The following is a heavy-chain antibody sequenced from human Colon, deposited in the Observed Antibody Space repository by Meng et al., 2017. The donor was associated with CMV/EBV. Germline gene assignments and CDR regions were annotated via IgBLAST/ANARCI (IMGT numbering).Heavy chain of an antibody. D-gene: IGHD6-19*01. CDR2: MFYSGST. CDR1: GDSIRSSGYY. J-gene: IGHJ4*02. Sequence: GSLSLTCTVSGDSIRSSGYYWAWIRQPPGKGLEWIGSMFYSGSTYYSASLKSRVTMSIDTSKNQVSLRLTSVSAADTAMYYCARESSGWSTGIDSWGQGTLVTVSS. CDR3: ARESSGWSTGIDS. V-gene: IGHV4-39*07.